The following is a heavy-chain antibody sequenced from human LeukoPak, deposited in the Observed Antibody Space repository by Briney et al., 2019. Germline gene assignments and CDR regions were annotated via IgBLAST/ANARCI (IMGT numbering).Heavy chain of an antibody. D-gene: IGHD3-22*01. CDR1: GFTVSSNY. V-gene: IGHV3-53*01. J-gene: IGHJ4*02. CDR2: IYSGGST. CDR3: ARGANEDYYDSSPFDY. Sequence: PGGSLRLSCAASGFTVSSNYMSWVRQAPGKGLEWVSVIYSGGSTYYADSVKGRFTISRDNSKNTLYLQMNSLRAEDTAVYYCARGANEDYYDSSPFDYWGQGTLVTVSS.